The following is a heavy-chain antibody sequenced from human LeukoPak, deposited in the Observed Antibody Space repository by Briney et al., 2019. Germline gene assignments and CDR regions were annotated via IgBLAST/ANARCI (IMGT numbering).Heavy chain of an antibody. CDR1: GFTFSSYA. CDR2: ISGSGGST. D-gene: IGHD4-17*01. CDR3: AKYRGYGDMYYFDY. V-gene: IGHV3-23*01. Sequence: GGSLRLSCSASGFTFSSYAMSWVRQAPGKGLEWVSAISGSGGSTYYADSVKGRSTISRDNSKNTLYLQMNSLRAEDTAVYYCAKYRGYGDMYYFDYWGQGTLVTVSS. J-gene: IGHJ4*02.